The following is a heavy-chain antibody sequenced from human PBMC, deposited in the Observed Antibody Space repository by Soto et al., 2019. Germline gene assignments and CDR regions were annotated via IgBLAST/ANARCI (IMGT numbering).Heavy chain of an antibody. Sequence: QLQLQESGPGLVKPSETLSLTCTVSGGSISSSSYYWGWIRQPPGKGLEWIGSIYYSGSTYYNPSLKSRVTISVDTSKNQFSLKLSSVTAADTAVYYCARVLYYYGSGSYNWFDPWGQGTLVTVSS. D-gene: IGHD3-10*01. V-gene: IGHV4-39*01. CDR3: ARVLYYYGSGSYNWFDP. J-gene: IGHJ5*02. CDR2: IYYSGST. CDR1: GGSISSSSYY.